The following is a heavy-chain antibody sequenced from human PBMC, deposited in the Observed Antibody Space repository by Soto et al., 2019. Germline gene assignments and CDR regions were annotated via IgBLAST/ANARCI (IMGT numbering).Heavy chain of an antibody. CDR1: GYTFTSYA. V-gene: IGHV1-3*01. D-gene: IGHD6-13*01. CDR3: ARAPGYSSKFYYYGMDV. Sequence: EASVKVSCKASGYTFTSYAMHWVRQAPGQRLEWMGWINAGNGNTKYSQKFQGRVTITRDTSASTAYMELSSLRSEDTAVYYCARAPGYSSKFYYYGMDVWGQGTTVTVSS. J-gene: IGHJ6*02. CDR2: INAGNGNT.